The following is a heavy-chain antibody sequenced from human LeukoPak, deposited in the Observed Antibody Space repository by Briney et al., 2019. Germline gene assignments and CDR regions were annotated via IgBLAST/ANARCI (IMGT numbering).Heavy chain of an antibody. CDR1: GFTVSSNY. D-gene: IGHD5-24*01. J-gene: IGHJ4*02. V-gene: IGHV3-53*01. Sequence: PGGSLRLSCAASGFTVSSNYMSWVRQAPGKGLEWVSVIYSGGSTYYADSVKGRFTISRDNSKNTLYLQMNSLRAEDTAVYYCARHRDGYNPDYWGQGTLVTVSS. CDR2: IYSGGST. CDR3: ARHRDGYNPDY.